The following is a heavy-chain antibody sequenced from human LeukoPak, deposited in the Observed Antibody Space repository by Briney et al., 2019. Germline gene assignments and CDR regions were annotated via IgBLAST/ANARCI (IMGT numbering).Heavy chain of an antibody. Sequence: GGSLRLSCAGSGFTFSSNWMTWVRQAPGKGLEWVANINPDESAKQYLDSVKGRFTISRDNAKNSVFLQMNSLRAEDMAVYYCARSHSYAFDYWGQGTLVTVSS. CDR2: INPDESAK. CDR3: ARSHSYAFDY. V-gene: IGHV3-7*04. J-gene: IGHJ4*02. CDR1: GFTFSSNW. D-gene: IGHD2-21*01.